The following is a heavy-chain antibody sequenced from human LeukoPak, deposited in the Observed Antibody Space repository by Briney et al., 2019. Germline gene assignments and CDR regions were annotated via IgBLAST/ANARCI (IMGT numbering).Heavy chain of an antibody. J-gene: IGHJ6*03. Sequence: ASVKVSCKASGYTFTSYGISWVRQAPGQGLEWMGWISPYNGNTTYAQTVKGRFTISTDTSTSTAYMELRSLRSDDTAVYYCARGVSDPIQLWSNYYYYDMDVWGKGTTVTVSS. V-gene: IGHV1-18*01. CDR2: ISPYNGNT. CDR1: GYTFTSYG. CDR3: ARGVSDPIQLWSNYYYYDMDV. D-gene: IGHD5-18*01.